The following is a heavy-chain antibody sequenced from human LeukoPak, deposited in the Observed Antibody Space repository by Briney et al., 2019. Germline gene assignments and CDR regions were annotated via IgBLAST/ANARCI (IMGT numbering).Heavy chain of an antibody. D-gene: IGHD4/OR15-4a*01. Sequence: PSETLSLTCTVSGGSISSYYWSWIRQPAGKGLEWIGRIYTSGSTNYNPSLKSRVTISVDTSKNQFSLKLSSVTAADTAVYYCAREDPQTKVPEGMDVWGQGTTVTVSS. CDR1: GGSISSYY. J-gene: IGHJ6*02. V-gene: IGHV4-4*07. CDR3: AREDPQTKVPEGMDV. CDR2: IYTSGST.